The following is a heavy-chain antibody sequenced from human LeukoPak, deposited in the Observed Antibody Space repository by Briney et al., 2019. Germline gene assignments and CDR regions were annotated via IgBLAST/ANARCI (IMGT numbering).Heavy chain of an antibody. D-gene: IGHD2-21*01. Sequence: ASVKVSCKASGYTXSSYGISWLRQGPGQGLEWMGWISAYNGDTNYAQKFQGRVTMTTDTSTSTLYMEVRSLRSDDTAVYYCARDHGHKSVDYWGQGTLVIVSS. CDR3: ARDHGHKSVDY. CDR1: GYTXSSYG. V-gene: IGHV1-18*01. J-gene: IGHJ4*02. CDR2: ISAYNGDT.